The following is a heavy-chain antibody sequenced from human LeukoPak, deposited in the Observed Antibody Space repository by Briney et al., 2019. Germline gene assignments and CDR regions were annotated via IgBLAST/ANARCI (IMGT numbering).Heavy chain of an antibody. V-gene: IGHV4-39*02. CDR1: GGSIRSSYYY. CDR2: IYDSGST. D-gene: IGHD2-21*02. J-gene: IGHJ1*01. CDR3: AREDVVTAIPEYFQH. Sequence: SETLSLTCTVSGGSIRSSYYYWGWIRQPPGKGLEWIGSIYDSGSTYYNPSLKSRVTISVDTSKNQFSLKLSSVTAADTAVYYCAREDVVTAIPEYFQHWGQGTLVTVSS.